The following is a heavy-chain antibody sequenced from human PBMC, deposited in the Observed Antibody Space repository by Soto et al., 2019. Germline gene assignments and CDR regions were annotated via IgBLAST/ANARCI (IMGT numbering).Heavy chain of an antibody. D-gene: IGHD1-1*01. CDR2: IHYSGST. CDR3: ATLAGTWTSDY. J-gene: IGHJ4*02. CDR1: GGSISSGGYS. Sequence: PSETLSLTCAVSGGSISSGGYSWSWIRQSPGKGLEWIGYIHYSGSTYYSPSLQSRVTILVDRSKNQFPLNLNSVTAADTAVYYCATLAGTWTSDYWGQGTLVTVSS. V-gene: IGHV4-30-2*06.